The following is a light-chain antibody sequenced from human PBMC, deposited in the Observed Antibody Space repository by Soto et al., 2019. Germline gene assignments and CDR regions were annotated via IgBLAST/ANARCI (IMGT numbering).Light chain of an antibody. CDR3: QSADSRGNYVL. CDR2: KDK. Sequence: SYELTQPSSVSVSPGQTARISCSGDALPKQFAYWYQQKPGQAPVMVIYKDKERPSGIPERFSGSSSGTTVTLTISGVQAEDEADYYCQSADSRGNYVLFGGGTKLTVL. J-gene: IGLJ2*01. V-gene: IGLV3-25*03. CDR1: ALPKQF.